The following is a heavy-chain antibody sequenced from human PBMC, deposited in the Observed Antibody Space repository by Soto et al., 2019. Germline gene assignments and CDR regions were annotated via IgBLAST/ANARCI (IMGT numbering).Heavy chain of an antibody. CDR2: IVPMFGTP. V-gene: IGHV1-69*13. CDR1: GGTFADFI. D-gene: IGHD6-6*01. J-gene: IGHJ6*02. Sequence: GASVKVSCKASGGTFADFIMNWVRQTPGQGLEWMGGIVPMFGTPTYAEKFKGRVTISATGSTSTAYMELTSPRSEDMAVYYCARNGTYSSSLSQYSGMDVWGQGTTVTVSS. CDR3: ARNGTYSSSLSQYSGMDV.